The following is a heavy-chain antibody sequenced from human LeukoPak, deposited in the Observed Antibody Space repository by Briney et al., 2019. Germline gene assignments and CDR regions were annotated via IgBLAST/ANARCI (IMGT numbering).Heavy chain of an antibody. J-gene: IGHJ6*04. CDR3: AREGCSSTSCPNHYYYYGMDV. D-gene: IGHD2-2*01. Sequence: GGSLRLSCAASGLTFSSYSMNWVRQAPGKGLEWVSSISSSSSYIYYADSVKGRFTNSRDNAKNSLYLQMNSLRAEDTAVYYCAREGCSSTSCPNHYYYYGMDVWGKGTTFTVSS. CDR2: ISSSSSYI. V-gene: IGHV3-21*01. CDR1: GLTFSSYS.